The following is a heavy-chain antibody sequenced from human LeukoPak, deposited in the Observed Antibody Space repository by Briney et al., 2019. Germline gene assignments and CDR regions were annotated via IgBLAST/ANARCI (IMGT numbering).Heavy chain of an antibody. CDR3: ARDLTTVTPTDPFDY. Sequence: GGSLRLSCAASGFTFSSYWMSWVRQAPGKGLEWVANIKQDGSEKYYVDSVKGRFTISRDNAKNSLYLQMNSLRAEDTAVYYCARDLTTVTPTDPFDYWGQGTLVTVSS. V-gene: IGHV3-7*01. CDR1: GFTFSSYW. J-gene: IGHJ4*02. CDR2: IKQDGSEK. D-gene: IGHD4-17*01.